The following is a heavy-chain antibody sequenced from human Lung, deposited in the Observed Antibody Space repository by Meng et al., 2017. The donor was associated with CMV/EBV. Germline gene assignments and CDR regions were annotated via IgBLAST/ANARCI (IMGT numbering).Heavy chain of an antibody. CDR1: GQTFTTYW. CDR2: IHPGDSET. J-gene: IGHJ4*02. D-gene: IGHD1/OR15-1a*01. CDR3: ATVGLDQRFDN. Sequence: GEXXKISCKGSGQTFTTYWIAWVRQMPGKGLEWMGVIHPGDSETRYSPSFQGHVTISADMSLSVAYLQWSSLKASDTAIFYCATVGLDQRFDNWGQGTLGTVSS. V-gene: IGHV5-51*01.